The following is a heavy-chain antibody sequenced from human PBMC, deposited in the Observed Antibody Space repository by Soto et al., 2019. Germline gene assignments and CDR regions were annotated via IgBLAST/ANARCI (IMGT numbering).Heavy chain of an antibody. CDR3: ARDLMSVATVEFDY. Sequence: ASVKVSCKASGYTFTSYGISWVRQAPGQGLEWMGWISAYNGNTNYAQKLQGRVTMTTDTSTSTAYMELRSLRSDDTAVYYCARDLMSVATVEFDYWGQGTMVTVYS. J-gene: IGHJ4*02. D-gene: IGHD5-12*01. CDR1: GYTFTSYG. V-gene: IGHV1-18*01. CDR2: ISAYNGNT.